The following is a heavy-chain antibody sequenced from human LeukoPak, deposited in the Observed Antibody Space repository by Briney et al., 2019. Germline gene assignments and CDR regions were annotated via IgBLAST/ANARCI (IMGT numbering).Heavy chain of an antibody. V-gene: IGHV4-61*02. J-gene: IGHJ1*01. Sequence: SQTLSLTCTVSGGSISSGSYYWSWIRQPAGKGLEWLGRIYTSGSSNYNPSLKSRVTISVDTSKNQFSLKLSSVTAADTAVYYCARAIRYDSNGYYFSPEEYFQHWGQGTLVTVSS. CDR1: GGSISSGSYY. CDR2: IYTSGSS. D-gene: IGHD3-22*01. CDR3: ARAIRYDSNGYYFSPEEYFQH.